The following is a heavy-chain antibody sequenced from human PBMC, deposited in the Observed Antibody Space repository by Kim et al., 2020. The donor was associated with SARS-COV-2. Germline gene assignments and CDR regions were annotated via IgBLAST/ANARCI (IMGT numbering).Heavy chain of an antibody. V-gene: IGHV3-30*07. J-gene: IGHJ4*02. D-gene: IGHD3-22*01. CDR3: ALEGRDYYDSSGYYRVNDY. Sequence: GRFTISRDNSKNTLYLQMNSLRAEDTAVYYCALEGRDYYDSSGYYRVNDYWGQGTLVTVSS.